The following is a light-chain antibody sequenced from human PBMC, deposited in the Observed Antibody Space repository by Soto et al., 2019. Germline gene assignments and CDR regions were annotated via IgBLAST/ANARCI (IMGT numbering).Light chain of an antibody. CDR3: QHYDDWPRT. CDR2: GAS. Sequence: EIVLTQSPGTLSLSPGERATLSCRASQSVSSSYLAWYQQKPGQAPRLLIYGASSRATGIPARFSGSGSGTEFILTISSLQSEDFAVYYCQHYDDWPRTFGLGTKVDIK. J-gene: IGKJ1*01. CDR1: QSVSSSY. V-gene: IGKV3-15*01.